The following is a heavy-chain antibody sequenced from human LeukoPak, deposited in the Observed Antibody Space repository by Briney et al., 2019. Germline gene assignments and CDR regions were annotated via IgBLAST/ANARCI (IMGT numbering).Heavy chain of an antibody. CDR3: TRLAYYDFWSGSPDALDI. Sequence: PGGSLRLSCAASGFTFSGSAMHWVRQASGKGLEWVGRIRSKANSYATAYAASVKGRFTISRDDSKNTAYLQMNSLKTEDTAVYYCTRLAYYDFWSGSPDALDIWGQGTMVTVSS. V-gene: IGHV3-73*01. CDR2: IRSKANSYAT. D-gene: IGHD3-3*01. CDR1: GFTFSGSA. J-gene: IGHJ3*02.